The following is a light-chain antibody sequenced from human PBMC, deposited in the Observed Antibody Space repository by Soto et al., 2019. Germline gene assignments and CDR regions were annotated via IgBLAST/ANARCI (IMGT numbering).Light chain of an antibody. J-gene: IGKJ1*01. CDR1: QTISSW. Sequence: DIQMTQSPSTLSGSVGDRVTITCRASQTISSWLAWYQQKPGKAPKLLIYKASTLKIGVPSRFSGSGSGTEFSLTISSLQPDDFATYYCQHYYSYSEAFGQGTKVELK. V-gene: IGKV1-5*03. CDR2: KAS. CDR3: QHYYSYSEA.